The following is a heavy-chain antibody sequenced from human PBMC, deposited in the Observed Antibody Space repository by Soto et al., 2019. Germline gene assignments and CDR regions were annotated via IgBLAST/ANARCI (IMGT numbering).Heavy chain of an antibody. J-gene: IGHJ6*02. CDR1: EFTFSNYW. CDR2: ISSDGTST. CDR3: ARLRAGWLQGGGMDV. Sequence: PGGSLRLSCAAFEFTFSNYWMHWVRQAPGKGLVWVSRISSDGTSTTYADSMKGRFTISRDNAKNTLYLQMNGLRVEDTAVYYCARLRAGWLQGGGMDVWGQGATVTVSS. V-gene: IGHV3-74*01. D-gene: IGHD5-12*01.